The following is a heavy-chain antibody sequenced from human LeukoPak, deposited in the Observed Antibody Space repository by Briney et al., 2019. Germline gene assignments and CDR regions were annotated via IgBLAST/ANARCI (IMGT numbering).Heavy chain of an antibody. CDR3: ARGAVDIVVVPAAIGWFDP. Sequence: GGSLRLSCAASGFTFSSYSMNWVRQAPGKGLEWVSSISSSSSYIYYADSVKGRFTISRDNAKNSLYLQMNSLRAEDTAVYYCARGAVDIVVVPAAIGWFDPWGQGTLVTVST. J-gene: IGHJ5*02. CDR1: GFTFSSYS. V-gene: IGHV3-21*01. CDR2: ISSSSSYI. D-gene: IGHD2-2*03.